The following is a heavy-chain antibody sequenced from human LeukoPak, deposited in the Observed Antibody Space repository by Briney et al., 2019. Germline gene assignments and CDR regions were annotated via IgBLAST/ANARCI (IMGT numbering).Heavy chain of an antibody. J-gene: IGHJ5*02. CDR1: GFSFSRYG. V-gene: IGHV3-48*03. D-gene: IGHD6-19*01. Sequence: GGSLSLSCAASGFSFSRYGFHWVRQAPGKGLEWVSTISSTGDTTHHADSVKGRFTISRDNAQNSLYLQMNNLRADDTAVYYCATLSVASSDVDHWGQGTLVTVSS. CDR2: ISSTGDTT. CDR3: ATLSVASSDVDH.